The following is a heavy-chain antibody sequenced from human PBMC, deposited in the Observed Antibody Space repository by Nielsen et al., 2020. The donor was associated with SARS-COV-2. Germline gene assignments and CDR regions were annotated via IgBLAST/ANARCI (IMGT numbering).Heavy chain of an antibody. J-gene: IGHJ4*02. CDR3: TTEFIRDY. CDR2: IRSKAYGGAT. V-gene: IGHV3-49*03. Sequence: GGSLRVSCTASGFTFGDYAMSWFRQAPGKGLEWVGFIRSKAYGGATEYAASVKGRFTISRDDSKNTLYLQMNSLKTEDTAVYYCTTEFIRDYWGQGTLVTVSS. CDR1: GFTFGDYA.